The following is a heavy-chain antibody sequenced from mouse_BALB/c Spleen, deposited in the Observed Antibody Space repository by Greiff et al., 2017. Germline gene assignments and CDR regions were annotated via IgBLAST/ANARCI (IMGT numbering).Heavy chain of an antibody. CDR3: ARPGRYDGYFDV. CDR2: INPDSSTI. V-gene: IGHV4-1*02. D-gene: IGHD2-14*01. CDR1: GFDFSRYW. Sequence: EVKVIESGGGLVQPGGSLKLSCAASGFDFSRYWMSWVRQAPGKGLEWIGEINPDSSTINYTPSLKDKFIISRDNAKNTLYLQMSKVRSEDTALYYCARPGRYDGYFDVWGAGTTVTVSS. J-gene: IGHJ1*01.